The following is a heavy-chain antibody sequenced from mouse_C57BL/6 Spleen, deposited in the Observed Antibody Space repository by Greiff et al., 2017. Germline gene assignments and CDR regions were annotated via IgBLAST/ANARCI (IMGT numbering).Heavy chain of an antibody. D-gene: IGHD1-1*01. CDR2: IHPNSGST. J-gene: IGHJ4*01. CDR3: ARGYYGSSFPHAMDY. CDR1: GYTFTSYW. V-gene: IGHV1-64*01. Sequence: QVQLQQSGAELVKPGASVKLSCKASGYTFTSYWMHWVKQRPGQGLEWIGMIHPNSGSTNYNEKFKSKATLTVDKSSSTAYMQLSSLTSEDSAVYFCARGYYGSSFPHAMDYWGQGTSVTVSS.